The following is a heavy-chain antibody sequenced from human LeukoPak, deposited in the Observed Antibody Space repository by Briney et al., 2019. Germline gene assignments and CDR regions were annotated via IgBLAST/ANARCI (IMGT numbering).Heavy chain of an antibody. D-gene: IGHD2-15*01. Sequence: SDTLSLPCTVSGGCISSYYWRWIRQPPGKGLEGIGYNYYSGSTNYHPSLKSRVTISVDTSKNQFSLKLSSVTAADTAVYYCARHVPYCSGGSCYSRNWFDPWGQGTLVTVSS. J-gene: IGHJ5*02. CDR1: GGCISSYY. CDR3: ARHVPYCSGGSCYSRNWFDP. CDR2: NYYSGST. V-gene: IGHV4-59*08.